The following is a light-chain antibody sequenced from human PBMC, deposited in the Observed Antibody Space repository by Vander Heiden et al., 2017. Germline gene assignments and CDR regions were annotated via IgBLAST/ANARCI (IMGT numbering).Light chain of an antibody. CDR3: NSDTTKNTLV. CDR1: GSDVGAYDD. J-gene: IGLJ1*01. CDR2: DVS. V-gene: IGLV2-14*03. Sequence: SALTQPASVSGSPGQSITISCTGTGSDVGAYDDVCWYQHRPGKAPKLIIYDVSTRPSGVSDRFSGSKSGITASLSISGVQAEDEADYYCNSDTTKNTLVFGSGT.